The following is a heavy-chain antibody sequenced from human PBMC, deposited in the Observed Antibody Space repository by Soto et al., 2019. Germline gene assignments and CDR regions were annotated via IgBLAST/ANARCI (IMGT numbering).Heavy chain of an antibody. CDR1: GGSISSYY. J-gene: IGHJ3*02. V-gene: IGHV4-59*01. Sequence: SETLSLTCTVSGGSISSYYWSWIRQPPGKGLEWIGYIYYSGSTNYNPSLKSRVTISVDTSKNQFSLKLSSVTAADTAVYYCARGRGSSGYYRGGAFDIWGQGTMVTVS. CDR2: IYYSGST. CDR3: ARGRGSSGYYRGGAFDI. D-gene: IGHD3-22*01.